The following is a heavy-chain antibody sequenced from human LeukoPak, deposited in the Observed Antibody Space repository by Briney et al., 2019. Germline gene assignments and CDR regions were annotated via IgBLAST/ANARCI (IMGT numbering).Heavy chain of an antibody. J-gene: IGHJ6*02. CDR1: GYSFTDYY. D-gene: IGHD2-2*01. Sequence: ASVKVSFKASGYSFTDYYLHWVRQAPGQGLEWMGWINPYSGDTNYARKFQGRVTMTRDKSISTAYMELSRLRSDDTAVFYCARVGGYCTTTSCSYGMDVWGQGTTVTVSS. CDR3: ARVGGYCTTTSCSYGMDV. CDR2: INPYSGDT. V-gene: IGHV1-2*02.